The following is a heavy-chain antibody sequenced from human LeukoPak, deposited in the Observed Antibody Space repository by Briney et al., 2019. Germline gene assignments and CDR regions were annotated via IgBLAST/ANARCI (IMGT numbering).Heavy chain of an antibody. D-gene: IGHD3-22*01. CDR2: IYYSGST. J-gene: IGHJ3*02. Sequence: SETLSLTCTVFGGSISSYYWSWIRQPPGKGMEWIGYIYYSGSTNYDPSLKTRVTISVDTSKNQFSLKLSSVTAADTAVYFCARGPYSYDSSGAFDIWGQGTMVTVSS. V-gene: IGHV4-59*08. CDR3: ARGPYSYDSSGAFDI. CDR1: GGSISSYY.